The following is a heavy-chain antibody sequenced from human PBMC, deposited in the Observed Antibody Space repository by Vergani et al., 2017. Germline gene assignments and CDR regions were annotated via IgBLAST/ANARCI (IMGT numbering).Heavy chain of an antibody. CDR3: ARQKQWLPRRAYYYYYGMNV. Sequence: EVQLVQSGAEVKKPGESLKISCKGSGYSFTSYWIGWVRQMPGKGLEWMGIIYPGDSDTRYSPSFQGQVTISADKSISTAYLQWSSLKASDTAMYYCARQKQWLPRRAYYYYYGMNVWGEGTTVTVSS. D-gene: IGHD6-19*01. V-gene: IGHV5-51*01. CDR1: GYSFTSYW. CDR2: IYPGDSDT. J-gene: IGHJ6*04.